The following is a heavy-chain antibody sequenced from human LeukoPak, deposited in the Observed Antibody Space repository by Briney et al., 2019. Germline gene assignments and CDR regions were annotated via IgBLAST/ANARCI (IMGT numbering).Heavy chain of an antibody. Sequence: GASVKVSCKASGGTFSSYAISWVRQAPGQGLEWMGGIIPIFGTANYAQKFQGRVTITADESTSTAYMELSSLRSEDTAVYYCARAYSSRDAFDIWGQGTMVTVSS. CDR2: IIPIFGTA. CDR3: ARAYSSRDAFDI. J-gene: IGHJ3*02. D-gene: IGHD6-13*01. CDR1: GGTFSSYA. V-gene: IGHV1-69*13.